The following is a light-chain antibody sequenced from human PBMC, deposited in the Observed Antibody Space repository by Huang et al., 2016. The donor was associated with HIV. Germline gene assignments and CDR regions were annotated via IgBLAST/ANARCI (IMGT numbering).Light chain of an antibody. CDR3: QQYNNWPLT. V-gene: IGKV3-15*01. J-gene: IGKJ4*01. CDR2: GAS. Sequence: EIVMTQSPATLSVSPGERATLFCRASQSVSSNLAWYQQKPGQAPRLLIYGASTRATGIPVRISGSGSGTEFTLTISSLQSEDFAVYYCQQYNNWPLTFGGGTKVEIK. CDR1: QSVSSN.